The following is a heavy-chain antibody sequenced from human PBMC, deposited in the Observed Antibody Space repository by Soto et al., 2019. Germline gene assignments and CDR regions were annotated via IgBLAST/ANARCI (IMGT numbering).Heavy chain of an antibody. J-gene: IGHJ5*02. CDR2: ISGFNDDT. Sequence: QLVQSGVEMKNPGASVKVSCKASGYTFTSYGISWVRQAPGQGLEWMGWISGFNDDTNHAQKFQGRVTVTKDTSTSTAYMELRSLKSDDTAMYYCARSGSYYPARNWFGPWGQGTLGIVSS. CDR1: GYTFTSYG. V-gene: IGHV1-18*01. CDR3: ARSGSYYPARNWFGP. D-gene: IGHD3-10*01.